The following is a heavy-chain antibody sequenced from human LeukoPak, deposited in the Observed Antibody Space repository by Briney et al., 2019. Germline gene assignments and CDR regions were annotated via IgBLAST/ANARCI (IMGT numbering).Heavy chain of an antibody. D-gene: IGHD3-10*01. J-gene: IGHJ6*04. CDR1: GGSFSGYY. CDR2: INHSGST. Sequence: PSETLSLTCAVYGGSFSGYYWSWIRQPPGKGLEWIGEINHSGSTNYNPSLKSRVTISVDTSKSQFSLKLSSVTAADTAVYYCARGRSTMVRGVRDGYYYYGMDVWGKGTTVTVSS. CDR3: ARGRSTMVRGVRDGYYYYGMDV. V-gene: IGHV4-34*01.